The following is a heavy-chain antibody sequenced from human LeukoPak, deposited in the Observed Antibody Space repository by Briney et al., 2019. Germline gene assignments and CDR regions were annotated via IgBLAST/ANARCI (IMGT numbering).Heavy chain of an antibody. Sequence: PGGSLRLSCAASGFTFSSYWMLWVRHAPGKGLVWVSRINSDGSSTNYADSVRGRFTISRDNAKNTLYLQMNSLRAEDTAVYYCARDSHQYYMDVWGKGTTLTVSS. CDR2: INSDGSST. CDR1: GFTFSSYW. J-gene: IGHJ6*03. V-gene: IGHV3-74*01. CDR3: ARDSHQYYMDV.